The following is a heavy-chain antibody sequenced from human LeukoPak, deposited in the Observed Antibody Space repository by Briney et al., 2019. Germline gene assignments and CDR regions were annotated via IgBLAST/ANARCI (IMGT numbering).Heavy chain of an antibody. V-gene: IGHV3-15*01. Sequence: GGSLRLSCAASGFTFSNAWMSWVRQAPGKGLEWVGRIKSKTDGGTTDYAAPVKGRFTISRDDSKNTLYLQMNSLKTEDTAVYYCTTDTPDYGDADFDYWGQGTLVTVSS. D-gene: IGHD4-17*01. CDR3: TTDTPDYGDADFDY. CDR1: GFTFSNAW. CDR2: IKSKTDGGTT. J-gene: IGHJ4*02.